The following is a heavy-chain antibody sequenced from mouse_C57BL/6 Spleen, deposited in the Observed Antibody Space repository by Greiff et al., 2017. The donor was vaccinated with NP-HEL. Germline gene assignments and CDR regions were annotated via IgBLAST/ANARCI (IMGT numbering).Heavy chain of an antibody. CDR1: GYTFTDYY. Sequence: QVQLKESGAELVRPGASVKLSCKASGYTFTDYYINWVKQRPGQGLEWIARIYPGSGNTYYNEKFKGKATLTAEKSSSTAYMQLSSLTSEDSAVYFCARRGTYYSNCETQFFYYFDYWGQGTTLTVSS. CDR3: ARRGTYYSNCETQFFYYFDY. J-gene: IGHJ2*01. CDR2: IYPGSGNT. V-gene: IGHV1-76*01. D-gene: IGHD2-5*01.